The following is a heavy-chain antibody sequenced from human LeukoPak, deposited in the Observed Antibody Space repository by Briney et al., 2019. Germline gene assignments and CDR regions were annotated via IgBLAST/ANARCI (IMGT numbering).Heavy chain of an antibody. Sequence: ASVKVSCKASGYTFTSYGISWVRQAPGQGFEWMGWISAYNGNTNYAQKLQGRVTMTTDTSTSTAYMELRSLRSDDTAVYYCAKVAARRHFDYWGQGTLVTVSS. CDR3: AKVAARRHFDY. CDR2: ISAYNGNT. D-gene: IGHD6-6*01. CDR1: GYTFTSYG. J-gene: IGHJ4*02. V-gene: IGHV1-18*01.